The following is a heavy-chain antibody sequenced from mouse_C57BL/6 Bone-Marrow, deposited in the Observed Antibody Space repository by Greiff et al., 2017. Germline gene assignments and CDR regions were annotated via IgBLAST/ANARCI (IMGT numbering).Heavy chain of an antibody. D-gene: IGHD1-1*01. Sequence: DVQLVESGGDLVKPGGSLKLSCAASGFTFSSYGMSWVRQTPDKRLEWVATISSGGSYTYYPDSVKGRFTFSRDNAKNTPYLQMSSLTSEDTAIYYCARHGGVLRKYFDVWGTGTTVTVSS. CDR3: ARHGGVLRKYFDV. J-gene: IGHJ1*03. CDR2: ISSGGSYT. CDR1: GFTFSSYG. V-gene: IGHV5-6*01.